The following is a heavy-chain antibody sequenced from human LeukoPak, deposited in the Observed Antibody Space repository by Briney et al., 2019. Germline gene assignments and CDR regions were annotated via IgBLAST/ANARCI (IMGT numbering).Heavy chain of an antibody. Sequence: SSETLSLTCTVSGGSINSGDDYGSWIRQPPGKGLQWIGYIYYSGITYYNPSLKSRVTLSVDTSKNQFSLKRSSVTAADTAVYYCARDLIRGYDILTGYDYWGQGTLVTVSS. CDR3: ARDLIRGYDILTGYDY. CDR1: GGSINSGDDY. CDR2: IYYSGIT. J-gene: IGHJ4*02. D-gene: IGHD3-9*01. V-gene: IGHV4-30-4*08.